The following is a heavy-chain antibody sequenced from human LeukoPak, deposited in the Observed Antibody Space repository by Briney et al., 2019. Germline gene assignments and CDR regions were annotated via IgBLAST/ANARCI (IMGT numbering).Heavy chain of an antibody. CDR2: IYYTGST. CDR1: GGSISSYY. Sequence: SETLSLTCTVSGGSISSYYWSWIRQPPDKGLEWIGYIYYTGSTNYNPSLKSRVTMSLDTSKNQFSLRLTSVTAADTAVYYCAKGGQGFDSWGQGTLVTVSS. V-gene: IGHV4-59*01. CDR3: AKGGQGFDS. J-gene: IGHJ5*01.